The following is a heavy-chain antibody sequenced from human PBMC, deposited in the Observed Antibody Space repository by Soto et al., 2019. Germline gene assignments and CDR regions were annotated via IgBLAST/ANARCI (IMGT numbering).Heavy chain of an antibody. J-gene: IGHJ6*02. D-gene: IGHD6-19*01. CDR1: GGSISSGGYS. CDR2: IYYSGST. Sequence: SETLSLTCAVSGGSISSGGYSWRWIRQPPGKGLEWIGYIYYSGSTNYNPSLKSRVTISVDTSKNQFSLKLSSVTAADTAVYYCARGIEGWYQGRYYYGMDVWGQGTTVTVS. V-gene: IGHV4-61*08. CDR3: ARGIEGWYQGRYYYGMDV.